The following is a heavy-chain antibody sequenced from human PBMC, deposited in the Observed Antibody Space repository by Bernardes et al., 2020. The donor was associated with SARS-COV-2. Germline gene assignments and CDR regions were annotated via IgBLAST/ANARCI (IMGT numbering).Heavy chain of an antibody. D-gene: IGHD3-3*01. V-gene: IGHV3-21*01. CDR1: GFTFRSYS. CDR2: ISSSSSYI. J-gene: IGHJ3*02. Sequence: GGSLRLSCAASGFTFRSYSMNWVRQAPGKGLEWVSSISSSSSYIYYTDSVKGRFTISRDNAKKSVYLQMNSLRAEDTAVYYCARPLDFDDFWSGYYTGDAFDIWGQGTMVTVSS. CDR3: ARPLDFDDFWSGYYTGDAFDI.